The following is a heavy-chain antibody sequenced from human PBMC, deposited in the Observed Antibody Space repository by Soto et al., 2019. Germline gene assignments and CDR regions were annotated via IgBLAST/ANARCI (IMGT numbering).Heavy chain of an antibody. V-gene: IGHV3-30-3*01. CDR2: ISYDGVNK. Sequence: QVQLVESGGGVVQPGRSLRLSCAASGFTFSSYALHWVRQTPGKGLEWVALISYDGVNKYYADSVKGRFTISRDNSKSSLYLQMNSLRAEDTAVYYCARAIVLVTHFDYWGQGTLVTVSS. CDR1: GFTFSSYA. D-gene: IGHD3-22*01. J-gene: IGHJ4*02. CDR3: ARAIVLVTHFDY.